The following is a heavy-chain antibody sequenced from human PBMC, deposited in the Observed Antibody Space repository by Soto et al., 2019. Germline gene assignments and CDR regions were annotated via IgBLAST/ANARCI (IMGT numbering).Heavy chain of an antibody. CDR3: AKTFGDSYGYFVNWLDP. V-gene: IGHV3-30*18. D-gene: IGHD3-22*01. CDR1: GFTFSSYG. J-gene: IGHJ5*02. CDR2: ISYDGNDE. Sequence: GGSLRLSCAASGFTFSSYGMHWVRQSPGKGLEWVAVISYDGNDEQYADSVKGRFTISRDNSKNTLYLEMNSLRAEDTAVYYCAKTFGDSYGYFVNWLDPWGQGALVTVSA.